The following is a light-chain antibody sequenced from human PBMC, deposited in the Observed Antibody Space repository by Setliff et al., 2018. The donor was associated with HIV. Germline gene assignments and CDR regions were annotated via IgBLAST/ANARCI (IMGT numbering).Light chain of an antibody. CDR2: EVS. V-gene: IGLV2-23*02. CDR3: CSYAGTITFYV. Sequence: QSVLTQPASVSGSPGQSITISCTGTSSDVGGYNLVSWYQHHPGKAPKLMISEVSKRPSGVSNRFSGSRSGNTASLTISGLQAEDEADYYCCSYAGTITFYVFGTGTKGTV. CDR1: SSDVGGYNL. J-gene: IGLJ1*01.